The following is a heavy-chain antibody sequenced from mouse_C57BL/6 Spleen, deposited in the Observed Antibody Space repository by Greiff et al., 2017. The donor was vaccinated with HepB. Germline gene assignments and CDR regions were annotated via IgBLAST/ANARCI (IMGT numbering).Heavy chain of an antibody. CDR1: GYAFTNYL. V-gene: IGHV1-54*01. CDR2: INPGSGGT. CDR3: AREPITTVVAPRDWYFDV. J-gene: IGHJ1*03. Sequence: VQLQQSGAELVRPGTSVKVSCKASGYAFTNYLIEWVKQRPGQGLEWIGVINPGSGGTNYNEKFKGKATLTADKSSSTAYMQLSSLTSEDSAVYFCAREPITTVVAPRDWYFDVWGTGTTVTVSS. D-gene: IGHD1-1*01.